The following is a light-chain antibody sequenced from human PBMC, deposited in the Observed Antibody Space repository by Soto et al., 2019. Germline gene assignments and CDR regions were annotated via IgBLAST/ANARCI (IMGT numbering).Light chain of an antibody. CDR3: PQYGRSPRLT. CDR1: QSVSSSY. CDR2: GAS. Sequence: EIVLTQSPGTLSLSPGERATLSCRASQSVSSSYLAWYQQKPGQAPRLIIYGASSRATGIPDRFSGSGSGTDFTLTISRLEPEDFAVYYCPQYGRSPRLTLGGSTKVEIK. V-gene: IGKV3-20*01. J-gene: IGKJ4*01.